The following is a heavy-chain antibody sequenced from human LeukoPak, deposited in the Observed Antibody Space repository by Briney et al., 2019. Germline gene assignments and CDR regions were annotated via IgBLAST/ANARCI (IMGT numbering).Heavy chain of an antibody. CDR1: GGSISSYY. CDR2: IYYSWST. Sequence: SETLSLTCTVSGGSISSYYWSWIRQPPGKGLEWIGYIYYSWSTNYNPSLKSRVTISVDTSKNQFSLKLSSVTAADTAVYYCARAYYYDSSGYHYWGQGTLVTVSS. V-gene: IGHV4-59*01. CDR3: ARAYYYDSSGYHY. J-gene: IGHJ4*02. D-gene: IGHD3-22*01.